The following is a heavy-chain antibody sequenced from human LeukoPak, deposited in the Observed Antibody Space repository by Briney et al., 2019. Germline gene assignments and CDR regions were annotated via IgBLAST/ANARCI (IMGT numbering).Heavy chain of an antibody. Sequence: PGGSLRLSCAASGFTFSNVWMNWVRQAPGKGLEWVSYISSSSSTIYYADSVKGRFTISRDNAKNSLYLQMNSLRAEDTAVYYCATLTGTTEVDAFDIWGQGTMVTVSS. CDR2: ISSSSSTI. V-gene: IGHV3-48*04. CDR3: ATLTGTTEVDAFDI. D-gene: IGHD1-7*01. CDR1: GFTFSNVW. J-gene: IGHJ3*02.